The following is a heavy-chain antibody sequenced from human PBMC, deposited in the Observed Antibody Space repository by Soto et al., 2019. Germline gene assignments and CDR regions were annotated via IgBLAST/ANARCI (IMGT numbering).Heavy chain of an antibody. V-gene: IGHV3-23*01. D-gene: IGHD5-18*01. CDR1: GFTFSSYA. CDR2: ISGSGGST. J-gene: IGHJ4*02. CDR3: ARDYSSYGPFDY. Sequence: GGSLRLSCAASGFTFSSYAMSWVRQAPGKGLEWVSAISGSGGSTYYAESVKGRFTISRDNSKNTLYQQMNSLRAEDTVVYYCARDYSSYGPFDYWGQGTLVTVSS.